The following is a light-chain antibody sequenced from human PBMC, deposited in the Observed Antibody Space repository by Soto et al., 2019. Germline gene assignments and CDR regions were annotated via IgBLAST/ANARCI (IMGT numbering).Light chain of an antibody. CDR1: QNVAHF. Sequence: DIQMTQSPSSLSASVGDRVTITCRASQNVAHFLNWYQQKPGKAPKLLIYATSSLHSGVPSRFSGSGFGTDFTLTISSLQTEDFATYYCQRSYGSPPWTFGQGTKVEIK. V-gene: IGKV1-39*01. J-gene: IGKJ1*01. CDR3: QRSYGSPPWT. CDR2: ATS.